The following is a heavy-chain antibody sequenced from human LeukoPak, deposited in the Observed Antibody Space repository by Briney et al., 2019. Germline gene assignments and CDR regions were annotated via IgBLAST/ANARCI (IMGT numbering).Heavy chain of an antibody. D-gene: IGHD3-22*01. CDR1: GFTFSGFW. Sequence: GGSLRLSCAASGFTFSGFWMHWVRQAPGKGLVWLSRISIDGSSTNYADSVKGRFTISRDNAKNMVFLQMNSLRAEDTAVYYCARGSGYYDSSGYCGYWGQGTLVTVSS. CDR2: ISIDGSST. J-gene: IGHJ4*02. V-gene: IGHV3-74*01. CDR3: ARGSGYYDSSGYCGY.